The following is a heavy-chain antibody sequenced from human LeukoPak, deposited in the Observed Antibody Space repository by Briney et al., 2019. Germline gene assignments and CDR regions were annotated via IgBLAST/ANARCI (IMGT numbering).Heavy chain of an antibody. CDR1: GFTFSSYA. J-gene: IGHJ6*02. D-gene: IGHD4-17*01. CDR3: AKLYGDYAPRYYYYGMDV. V-gene: IGHV3-23*01. CDR2: ISGSGGST. Sequence: GGSLRLSCAASGFTFSSYAMSWVRQAPGKGLEWVSAISGSGGSTYYADSVKGRFTISRDNSKNTLYLQMNRLRAEDTAVYYCAKLYGDYAPRYYYYGMDVWGQGTTVTVSS.